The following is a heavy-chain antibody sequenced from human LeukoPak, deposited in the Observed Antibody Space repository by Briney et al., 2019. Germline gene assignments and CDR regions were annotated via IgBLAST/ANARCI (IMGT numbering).Heavy chain of an antibody. V-gene: IGHV1-2*02. J-gene: IGHJ6*02. Sequence: ASVTVSCKASGYIFTGYYMNWVRQAPGQGLEWMGWINPNSGGTNYAQKFQGRVTMTRDTSISTACMELSRLRSDDTAVYYCARDREWLASNYYYGMDVWGQGTTVTVSS. CDR2: INPNSGGT. CDR1: GYIFTGYY. D-gene: IGHD6-19*01. CDR3: ARDREWLASNYYYGMDV.